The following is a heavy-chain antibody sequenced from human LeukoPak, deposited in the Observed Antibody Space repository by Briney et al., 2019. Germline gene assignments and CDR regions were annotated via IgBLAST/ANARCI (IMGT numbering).Heavy chain of an antibody. Sequence: PSETLSHTCAVYGGSFSGYYWSWIRQPPGKGLEWIGEINHSGSTNYNPSLKSRVTISVDTSKNQFSLKLSSVTAADTAVYYCARGVFGAGYCSSTSCSFDYWGQGTLVTVSS. CDR3: ARGVFGAGYCSSTSCSFDY. D-gene: IGHD2-2*01. CDR2: INHSGST. J-gene: IGHJ4*02. V-gene: IGHV4-34*01. CDR1: GGSFSGYY.